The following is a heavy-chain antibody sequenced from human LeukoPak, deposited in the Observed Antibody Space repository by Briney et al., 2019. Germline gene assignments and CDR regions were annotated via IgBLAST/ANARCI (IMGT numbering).Heavy chain of an antibody. CDR1: GGSISSGDNY. Sequence: SETLSLTCTVSGGSISSGDNYWSWIRQPPGKGLEWIGYIYNSGSTYYKPSLKSRVTISLDTSKNQLSLKLSSVTAADTAVYYCARDSDAFDIWGQGTMVTVSS. CDR2: IYNSGST. J-gene: IGHJ3*02. V-gene: IGHV4-30-4*08. CDR3: ARDSDAFDI.